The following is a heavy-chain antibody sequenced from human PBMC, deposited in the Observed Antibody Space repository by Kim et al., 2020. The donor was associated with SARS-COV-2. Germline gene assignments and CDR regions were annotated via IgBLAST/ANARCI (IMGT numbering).Heavy chain of an antibody. V-gene: IGHV3-20*03. CDR3: ARGRQLRLQGGLVAHLDY. J-gene: IGHJ4*02. Sequence: KGRLTISRDNAKNALYLQMNSLRAEDTALYYCARGRQLRLQGGLVAHLDYWGQGTLVTVSS. D-gene: IGHD5-18*01.